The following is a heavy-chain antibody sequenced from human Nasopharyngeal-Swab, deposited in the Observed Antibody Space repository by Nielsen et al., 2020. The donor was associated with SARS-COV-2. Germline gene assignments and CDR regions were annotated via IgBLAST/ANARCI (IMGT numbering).Heavy chain of an antibody. CDR2: ISGSSNFK. V-gene: IGHV3-21*01. CDR3: ARYLVVPTAMEVHDVFDL. J-gene: IGHJ3*01. CDR1: GFSFNTYN. D-gene: IGHD2-21*02. Sequence: GESLKISCEASGFSFNTYNMNWVRQAPGKGLEWVSSISGSSNFKYYADSVKGRFTISRDNAKKSLFLQMNSLRAEDTAIYFCARYLVVPTAMEVHDVFDLWGQGTLVSVSS.